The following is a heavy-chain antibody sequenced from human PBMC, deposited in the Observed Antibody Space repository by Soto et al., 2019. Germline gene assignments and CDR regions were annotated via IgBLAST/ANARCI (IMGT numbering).Heavy chain of an antibody. V-gene: IGHV4-34*01. J-gene: IGHJ2*01. D-gene: IGHD2-15*01. CDR2: VNHYGNS. CDR3: ARRILEVYRGGYFDF. CDR1: GGSFSGYY. Sequence: QVQLQQWGATLLKPSETLSLSCAVYGGSFSGYYWSWVRQPPGKGLEWIGEVNHYGNSNYNPSLEARVTISVDTSKHQFSLQLNSVTAADTALYYCARRILEVYRGGYFDFWGRGTLVTVSS.